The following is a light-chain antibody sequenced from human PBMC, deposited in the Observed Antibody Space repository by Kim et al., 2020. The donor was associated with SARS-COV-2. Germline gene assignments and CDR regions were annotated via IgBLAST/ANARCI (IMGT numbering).Light chain of an antibody. Sequence: ITVSCTGTSSDVGGYHYVSWYQQHPGKAPKLMIYDVTNRPSGVSNRFSGSKSGNTASLTISGLQAEDEAVYYCSSFTSSTTLVFGGGTKLTVL. J-gene: IGLJ3*02. V-gene: IGLV2-14*03. CDR3: SSFTSSTTLV. CDR1: SSDVGGYHY. CDR2: DVT.